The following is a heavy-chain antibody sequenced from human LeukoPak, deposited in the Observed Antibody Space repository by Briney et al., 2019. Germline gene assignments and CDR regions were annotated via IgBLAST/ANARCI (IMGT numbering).Heavy chain of an antibody. V-gene: IGHV3-21*01. CDR2: ISSSSSYI. D-gene: IGHD6-19*01. Sequence: GGSLRLSCAASGFTFSSYSMNWVRQAPGKGLEWVSSISSSSSYIYYADSVKGRFTISRDNAKNSLYLQMNSLRAEDTAVYYCARVRGDSGGWYEFDYWGQGTLVTVSS. CDR3: ARVRGDSGGWYEFDY. CDR1: GFTFSSYS. J-gene: IGHJ4*02.